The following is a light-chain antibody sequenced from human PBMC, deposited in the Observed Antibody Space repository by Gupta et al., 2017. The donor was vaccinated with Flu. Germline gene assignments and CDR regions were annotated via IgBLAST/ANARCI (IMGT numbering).Light chain of an antibody. Sequence: EIVLTQSPVTLSLSPGERVTLSCRASQSVSSYLAWYRHKPGQAPRRLIYGAANRATGTPARVSGSGSGTDFTLTISSLEPEDLAVYYCQQRSNWPCTFGQGTRLEIK. CDR1: QSVSSY. CDR3: QQRSNWPCT. J-gene: IGKJ5*01. V-gene: IGKV3-11*01. CDR2: GAA.